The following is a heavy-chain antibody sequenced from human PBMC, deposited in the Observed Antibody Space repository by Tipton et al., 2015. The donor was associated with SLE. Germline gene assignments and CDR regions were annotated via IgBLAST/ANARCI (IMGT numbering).Heavy chain of an antibody. V-gene: IGHV4-39*07. CDR1: GVSISSSSFY. CDR3: ARVFITGTSRGWVDI. CDR2: MSYRGTT. Sequence: TLSLTCNVSGVSISSSSFYWGWIRQPPGKGLEWIGSMSYRGTTYYNPSLKSRVTISADTSKNQFSLRLSSVTAADTAVYYCARVFITGTSRGWVDIWGQGTMVTASS. J-gene: IGHJ3*02. D-gene: IGHD1-7*01.